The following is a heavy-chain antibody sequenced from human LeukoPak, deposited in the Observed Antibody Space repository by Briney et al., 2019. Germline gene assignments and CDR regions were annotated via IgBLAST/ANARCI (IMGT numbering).Heavy chain of an antibody. D-gene: IGHD1-26*01. V-gene: IGHV3-33*01. CDR1: GFTFSSYG. J-gene: IGHJ4*02. CDR3: ARWGPGRTSDY. CDR2: IYYDGRNK. Sequence: GGSLRLSCAASGFTFSSYGMHWVRQAPGQGLEWVAVIYYDGRNKYYADSVQGRFTISRDNSKNTLFLQMDSLRADDAAVYYCARWGPGRTSDYWGQGTQVTVSS.